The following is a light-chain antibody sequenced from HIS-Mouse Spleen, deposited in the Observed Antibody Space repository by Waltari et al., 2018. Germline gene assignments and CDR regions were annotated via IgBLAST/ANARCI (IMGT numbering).Light chain of an antibody. Sequence: SYVLTQPPSVSVAPGKTARITCGGNNIGSKRWNWYQQKPGQAPVLVVYDDSDRPSGIPERFSGSNSGNTATLTISRVEAGDEADYYCQVWDSSSDHVVFGGGTKLTVL. CDR2: DDS. V-gene: IGLV3-21*03. CDR1: NIGSKR. J-gene: IGLJ2*01. CDR3: QVWDSSSDHVV.